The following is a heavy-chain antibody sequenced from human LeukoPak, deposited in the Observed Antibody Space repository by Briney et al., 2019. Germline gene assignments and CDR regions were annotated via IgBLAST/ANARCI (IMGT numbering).Heavy chain of an antibody. CDR1: GASISSSY. D-gene: IGHD3-22*01. Sequence: PSETLSLTCTVSGASISSSYCTWIRQPAGEGLEWIGRMSSGGSTTYNPSFKSRVTMSLDTSKKQFSLNLTSVTAADTAVYYCARDQTYYVSSGYYYVTYLQHWGQGILVTVSS. CDR3: ARDQTYYVSSGYYYVTYLQH. CDR2: MSSGGST. V-gene: IGHV4-4*07. J-gene: IGHJ1*01.